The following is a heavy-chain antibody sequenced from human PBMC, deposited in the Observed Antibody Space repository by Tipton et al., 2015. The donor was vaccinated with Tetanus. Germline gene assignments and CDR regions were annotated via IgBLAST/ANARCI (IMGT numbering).Heavy chain of an antibody. CDR2: TYSSGDT. J-gene: IGHJ4*02. D-gene: IGHD3-3*01. Sequence: TLSLTCTVSSVSIADNTNYWGWIRQPPGKGLEWIGSTYSSGDTYSNPSLKSRVTMSVDTSRNQFSLRLSSVTAADTAEYYCARHNSGYFTFFDSWGQGILVTVSS. CDR1: SVSIADNTNY. CDR3: ARHNSGYFTFFDS. V-gene: IGHV4-39*01.